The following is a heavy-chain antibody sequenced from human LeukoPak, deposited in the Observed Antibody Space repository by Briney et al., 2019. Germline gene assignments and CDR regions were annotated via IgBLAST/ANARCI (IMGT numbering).Heavy chain of an antibody. Sequence: ASVKVSCKTSGYSFTDYAITWVRQAPGQGLEWMGWISTYYGNTNYAQKVQGRVTMTTDTSTSTAYMELRSLRSDDTAVYYCARGAGKYCNTTSCPSGWFDPWGQGTLVTVSS. CDR2: ISTYYGNT. D-gene: IGHD2-2*01. CDR3: ARGAGKYCNTTSCPSGWFDP. J-gene: IGHJ5*02. CDR1: GYSFTDYA. V-gene: IGHV1-18*01.